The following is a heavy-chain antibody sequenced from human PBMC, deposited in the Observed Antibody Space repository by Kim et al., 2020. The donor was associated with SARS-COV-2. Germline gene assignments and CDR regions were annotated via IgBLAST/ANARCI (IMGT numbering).Heavy chain of an antibody. CDR2: INTNTGNP. CDR3: ARDPREIGYCTGGSCYGYWYFDL. CDR1: GYTFTNYA. V-gene: IGHV7-4-1*02. D-gene: IGHD2-15*01. J-gene: IGHJ2*01. Sequence: ASVKVSCKASGYTFTNYAMNWVRQAPGQGLEWMGWINTNTGNPTYAQGFTGRFVFSLDTSVSTAYLQVSSLKAEDTAVYYCARDPREIGYCTGGSCYGYWYFDLWGRGTLVTVSS.